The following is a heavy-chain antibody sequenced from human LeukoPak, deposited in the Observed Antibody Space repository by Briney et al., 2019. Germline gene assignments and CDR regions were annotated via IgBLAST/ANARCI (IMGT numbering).Heavy chain of an antibody. CDR1: GFTFSDYY. J-gene: IGHJ4*02. D-gene: IGHD3-3*01. CDR2: ISTSGSTV. CDR3: AKVRSRFFDY. V-gene: IGHV3-11*01. Sequence: GGSLRLSCAASGFTFSDYYMTWIRQAPGKGLEWVSYISTSGSTVYYTDSVKGRFTISRDSSKNTLYLQMNSLRAEDTALYYCAKVRSRFFDYWGQGTLVTVSS.